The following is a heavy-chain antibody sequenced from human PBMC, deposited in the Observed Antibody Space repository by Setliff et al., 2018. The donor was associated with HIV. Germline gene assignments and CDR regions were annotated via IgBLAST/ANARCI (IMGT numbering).Heavy chain of an antibody. Sequence: PSETLSLTCTVSGGSISTYYWSWIRQPAGKGLEWIGRIHHTGNTNYNPSLKSRVTIAFDTSRNQFSLSLSSVTAADTAVHYCAREDRGSGDLAGGVWGQGTLVTVSS. D-gene: IGHD3-10*01. CDR2: IHHTGNT. V-gene: IGHV4-4*07. CDR1: GGSISTYY. CDR3: AREDRGSGDLAGGV. J-gene: IGHJ4*02.